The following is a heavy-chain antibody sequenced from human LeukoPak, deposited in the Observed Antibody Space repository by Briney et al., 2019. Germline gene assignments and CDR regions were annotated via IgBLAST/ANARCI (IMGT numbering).Heavy chain of an antibody. V-gene: IGHV3-21*01. Sequence: GGSLRLSCAASGFTFSSYSMNWVRQAPGKGLEWVSSISSSSSYIYYADSVKGRFIISRDNSKNTLYLQMSSVRAEDTAVYYCANENGGPDYWGQGTLVTVSS. CDR2: ISSSSSYI. D-gene: IGHD1-1*01. CDR1: GFTFSSYS. CDR3: ANENGGPDY. J-gene: IGHJ4*02.